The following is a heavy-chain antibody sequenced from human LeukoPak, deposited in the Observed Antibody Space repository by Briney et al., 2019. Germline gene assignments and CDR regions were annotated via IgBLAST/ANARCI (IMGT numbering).Heavy chain of an antibody. D-gene: IGHD3-10*01. CDR3: VRWFGDQDRFDP. Sequence: PSETLSLTCTVSGGSIRSSYHYWGWIRQPPGKGLEWIGSIYDSGSTYYNPSLKSRVTISVDTSKNQFSLKLNSVTAADTAVYYCVRWFGDQDRFDPWGQGTLVTVSS. CDR2: IYDSGST. J-gene: IGHJ5*02. V-gene: IGHV4-39*01. CDR1: GGSIRSSYHY.